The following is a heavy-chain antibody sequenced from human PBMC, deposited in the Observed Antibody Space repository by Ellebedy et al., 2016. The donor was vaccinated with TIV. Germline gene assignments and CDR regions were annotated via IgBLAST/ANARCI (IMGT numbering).Heavy chain of an antibody. CDR1: GYTFTSCG. Sequence: AASVKVSCNASGYTFTSCGISWVRQAPGQGLEWMGWISAYNGNTNYAQKLQGRGTMTTDTSTSTGYMELSSLRSDDTAVYYCARDRWDLTPLYYYNGMDVWGQGTTVTVSS. CDR3: ARDRWDLTPLYYYNGMDV. D-gene: IGHD1-26*01. V-gene: IGHV1-18*04. CDR2: ISAYNGNT. J-gene: IGHJ6*02.